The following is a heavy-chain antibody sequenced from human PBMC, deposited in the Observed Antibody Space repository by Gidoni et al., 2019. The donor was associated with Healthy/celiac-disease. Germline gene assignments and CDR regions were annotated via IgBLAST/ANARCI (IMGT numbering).Heavy chain of an antibody. D-gene: IGHD2-21*02. V-gene: IGHV1-18*01. CDR1: GYTFTSYG. CDR3: ARDLTVVVTVMGFDP. CDR2: ISADNGNT. Sequence: QVQQVQSGAEVKKPVATVKVSGKTAGYTFTSYGISWVRQAPGQGLEWMGWISADNGNTNYAHKLQGRVTRTTDTSTSTAYLEMRSLRSDDTAVYYCARDLTVVVTVMGFDPWGQGTLVTVSS. J-gene: IGHJ5*02.